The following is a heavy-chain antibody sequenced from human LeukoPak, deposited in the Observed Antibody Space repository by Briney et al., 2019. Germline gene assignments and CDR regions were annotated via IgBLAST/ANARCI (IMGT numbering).Heavy chain of an antibody. Sequence: GGSLRLSCAASGFTFSSYAMSWVRQAPGKGLEWVSAISGSGGSTYYADSVKGRFTISRHNSKNTLYLQMNSLRAEDTAVYYCAKALKGYFVWLLLYYWGQGTLVTVSS. CDR3: AKALKGYFVWLLLYY. J-gene: IGHJ4*02. V-gene: IGHV3-23*01. D-gene: IGHD3-9*01. CDR1: GFTFSSYA. CDR2: ISGSGGST.